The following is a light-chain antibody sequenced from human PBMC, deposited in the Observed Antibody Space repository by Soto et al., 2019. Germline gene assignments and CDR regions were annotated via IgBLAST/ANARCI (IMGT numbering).Light chain of an antibody. J-gene: IGLJ2*01. CDR2: DVN. V-gene: IGLV2-14*03. Sequence: QPVLTQPASVSGSPGQSITISCTGTSSDIGGLFNYVSWYQQHPGKAPKLLIYDVNVRPSGVSDRFSGSKSGNTASLTISGLQAEDEAAYFCSSYSSDATHVVFGGGTKLTVL. CDR3: SSYSSDATHVV. CDR1: SSDIGGLFNY.